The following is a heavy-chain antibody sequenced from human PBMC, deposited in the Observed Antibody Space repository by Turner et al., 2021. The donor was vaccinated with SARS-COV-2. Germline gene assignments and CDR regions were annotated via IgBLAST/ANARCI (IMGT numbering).Heavy chain of an antibody. V-gene: IGHV1-69*04. CDR3: AKKEVRGVIEDYYYGMDV. Sequence: QVQLVQSGAEVKKPGSSVRVSCEASGGTFSSYAISWVRQAPGQGLEWMGRIIPILGIANYAQKFQGRVTITADKSTNTAYMELSSLRSEDTAVYYCAKKEVRGVIEDYYYGMDVWGQGTTVTVSS. D-gene: IGHD3-10*01. CDR2: IIPILGIA. CDR1: GGTFSSYA. J-gene: IGHJ6*02.